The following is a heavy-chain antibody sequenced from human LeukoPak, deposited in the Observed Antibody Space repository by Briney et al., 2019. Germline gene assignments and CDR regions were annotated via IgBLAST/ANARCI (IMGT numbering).Heavy chain of an antibody. D-gene: IGHD6-13*01. CDR2: ISGSGGST. CDR3: AKIPGTAAAGTEPFDY. J-gene: IGHJ4*02. CDR1: GFTFSSYA. V-gene: IGHV3-23*01. Sequence: GGSLRLSCAASGFTFSSYAMSWVRQAPGKGLEWVSAISGSGGSTYYADSVKGRFTISRDNSKNTLYLQMNSLRAEDTAVYYCAKIPGTAAAGTEPFDYWGQGTLVTVSS.